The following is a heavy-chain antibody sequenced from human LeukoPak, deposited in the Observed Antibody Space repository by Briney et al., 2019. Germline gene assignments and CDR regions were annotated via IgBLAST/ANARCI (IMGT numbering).Heavy chain of an antibody. CDR2: ISVYNGNT. J-gene: IGHJ5*02. CDR3: ARNAVSCSSTSCYSFDP. CDR1: GYTFTSYE. Sequence: GASVKVSCKASGYTFTSYEISWVRQAPGQGLEWMGWISVYNGNTNYAQNLQGRVTMTTDTSTSTAYMGLRSLRSDDTAVYYCARNAVSCSSTSCYSFDPWGQGTLVTVSS. V-gene: IGHV1-18*01. D-gene: IGHD2-2*01.